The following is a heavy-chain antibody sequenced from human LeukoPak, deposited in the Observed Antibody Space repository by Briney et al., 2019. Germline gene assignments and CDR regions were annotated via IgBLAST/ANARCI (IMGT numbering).Heavy chain of an antibody. CDR3: AKGSGNYLYYYFDY. J-gene: IGHJ4*02. V-gene: IGHV3-9*01. CDR2: ISWNSGSI. Sequence: GGSLRLSCAASGFSFDNYAMHWVRQAPGKGLEWVSGISWNSGSIGYADSVKGRFTISRDNAKNSLYLQMNSLRAEDTALYYCAKGSGNYLYYYFDYWGQGTLVTVSS. D-gene: IGHD3-10*01. CDR1: GFSFDNYA.